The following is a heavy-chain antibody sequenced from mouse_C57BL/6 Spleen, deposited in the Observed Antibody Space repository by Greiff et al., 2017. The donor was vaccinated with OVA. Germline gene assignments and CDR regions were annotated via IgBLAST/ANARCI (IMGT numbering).Heavy chain of an antibody. J-gene: IGHJ4*01. D-gene: IGHD1-1*01. CDR1: FSTFPSYW. Sequence: QVQLQQPGTALVKPCASVPLSCTASFSTFPSYWLPWVKPRPVQGLAWIGNINPSNGGTNYNEKFKSKATLTVDKSSSTADMQLSSLTSEDSAVYYCARGYYGSSYAMDYWGQGTSVTVSS. CDR3: ARGYYGSSYAMDY. CDR2: INPSNGGT. V-gene: IGHV1-53*01.